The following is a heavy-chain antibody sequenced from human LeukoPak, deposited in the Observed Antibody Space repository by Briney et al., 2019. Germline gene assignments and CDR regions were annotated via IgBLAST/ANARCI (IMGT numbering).Heavy chain of an antibody. V-gene: IGHV3-53*01. CDR2: IYSGGST. Sequence: GGSLRLSCAASGFTVSSNYMSWVRQAPGKGLEWVSVIYSGGSTYYADSVKGRFTISRDNSKNTLYLQMNSLRAEDTAIYYCAKTGNPATGDYWGQGTLVTVPS. D-gene: IGHD1-1*01. CDR3: AKTGNPATGDY. J-gene: IGHJ4*02. CDR1: GFTVSSNY.